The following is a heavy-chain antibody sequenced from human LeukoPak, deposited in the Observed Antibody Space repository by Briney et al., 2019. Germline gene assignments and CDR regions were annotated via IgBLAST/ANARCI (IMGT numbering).Heavy chain of an antibody. CDR3: AKNYGDSNWFDP. CDR2: TYYRSNWFN. V-gene: IGHV6-1*01. Sequence: SQTLSLTCAISGDSVSSNSAAWNWIRQSQSRGLEWLGRTYYRSNWFNDFALSVKSRITINPDTSKNQFSLQLNSVTPEDTAVYYCAKNYGDSNWFDPWGQGTLVSVSS. CDR1: GDSVSSNSAA. J-gene: IGHJ5*02. D-gene: IGHD4-17*01.